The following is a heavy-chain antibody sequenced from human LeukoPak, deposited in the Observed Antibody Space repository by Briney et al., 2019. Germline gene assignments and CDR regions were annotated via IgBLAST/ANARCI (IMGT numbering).Heavy chain of an antibody. Sequence: SETLSLTCTVSGGSISSSSYYWGWIRQPPGKGLEWIGSIYYSGSTYYNPSLKSRATISVDTSKNQFSLKLSSVTAADTAVYYCARLAVAGIEGAKTWFDPWGQGTLVTVSS. CDR1: GGSISSSSYY. CDR2: IYYSGST. CDR3: ARLAVAGIEGAKTWFDP. J-gene: IGHJ5*02. D-gene: IGHD6-19*01. V-gene: IGHV4-39*01.